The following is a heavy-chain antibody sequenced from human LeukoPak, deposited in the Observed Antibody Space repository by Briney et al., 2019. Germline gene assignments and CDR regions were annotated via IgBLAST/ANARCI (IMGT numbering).Heavy chain of an antibody. CDR3: AIRYCSGDSCVMDV. D-gene: IGHD2-15*01. V-gene: IGHV4-31*03. Sequence: PSQTLSLTCTVSGGSISSGGYYWTWLRQHPGKGLERIGNIYYTGSIHYNPSLKSRVTISVDTSKNQFSLKLSSVTAADTAVYYCAIRYCSGDSCVMDVWGQGTTVTVSS. CDR2: IYYTGSI. J-gene: IGHJ6*02. CDR1: GGSISSGGYY.